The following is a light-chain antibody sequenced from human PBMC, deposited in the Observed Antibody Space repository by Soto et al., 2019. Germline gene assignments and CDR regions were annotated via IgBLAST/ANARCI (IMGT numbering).Light chain of an antibody. CDR2: GAS. J-gene: IGKJ1*01. Sequence: MTQNPPSLFVSPRDSVTLSCMASQSVSGNLAWYQQKPGQAPRLLIHGASTRATDIPARFSGSGSGTEFTLTISSLQSEDFAVYYCQQFSNWPRTFGQGTKVDI. CDR1: QSVSGN. CDR3: QQFSNWPRT. V-gene: IGKV3-15*01.